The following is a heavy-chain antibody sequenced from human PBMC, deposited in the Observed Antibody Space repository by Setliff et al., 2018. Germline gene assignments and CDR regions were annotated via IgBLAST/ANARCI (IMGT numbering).Heavy chain of an antibody. CDR2: MHQSGRT. J-gene: IGHJ6*03. CDR1: DGAFSTYY. CDR3: AREGPESDSSGYMDV. Sequence: PSETLSLTCDVYDGAFSTYYWTWIRQPPGKGLEWIGEMHQSGRTKFNPSLKSRVTMSVDPSKNHFSLKVTSVTVADTAVYYCAREGPESDSSGYMDVWGQVTTVTVSS. D-gene: IGHD4-4*01. V-gene: IGHV4-34*01.